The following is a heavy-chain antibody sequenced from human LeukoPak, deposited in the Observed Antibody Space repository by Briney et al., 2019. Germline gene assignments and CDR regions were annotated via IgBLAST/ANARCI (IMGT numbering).Heavy chain of an antibody. J-gene: IGHJ6*03. CDR3: ARGTWNYEGYYYYMDV. Sequence: GGSLRLSCAASGFTVTSNYMSWVRQAPGKGLEWVSVIYSGGSTYYADSVKGRFTISRDNSKNTLYLQMNSLRSEDTAVYYCARGTWNYEGYYYYMDVWGKGTTVTVSS. V-gene: IGHV3-53*05. CDR2: IYSGGST. CDR1: GFTVTSNY. D-gene: IGHD1-7*01.